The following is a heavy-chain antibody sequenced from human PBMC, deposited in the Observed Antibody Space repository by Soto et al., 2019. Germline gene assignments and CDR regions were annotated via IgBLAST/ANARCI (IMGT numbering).Heavy chain of an antibody. Sequence: ASVKVSCKASGYTFISYAMHWVRQAPGQRLERMGIINPSNGNTKYSQKFQGRVTITRDTSASTAYMELSSLRSEDTAVYYCARGLGLYYFDYWGQGTLVTVS. CDR2: INPSNGNT. V-gene: IGHV1-3*01. CDR1: GYTFISYA. J-gene: IGHJ4*02. CDR3: ARGLGLYYFDY. D-gene: IGHD1-26*01.